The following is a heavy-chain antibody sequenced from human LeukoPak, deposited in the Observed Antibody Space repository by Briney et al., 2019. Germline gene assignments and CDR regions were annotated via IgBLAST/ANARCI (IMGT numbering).Heavy chain of an antibody. CDR1: GGSISSGGYY. CDR2: IYHSGST. V-gene: IGHV4-30-2*01. Sequence: PSETLSLTCTVSGGSISSGGYYWSWIRQPPGKGLEWIGYIYHSGSTYYNPSLKSRVTISVDRSKNQFSLKLSSVTAADTAVYYCASPYYDFWSGYVDAFDIWGQGTMVTVSS. D-gene: IGHD3-3*01. CDR3: ASPYYDFWSGYVDAFDI. J-gene: IGHJ3*02.